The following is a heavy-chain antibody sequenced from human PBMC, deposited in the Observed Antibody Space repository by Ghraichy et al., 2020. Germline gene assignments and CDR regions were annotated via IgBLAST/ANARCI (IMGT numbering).Heavy chain of an antibody. CDR2: IYYSGST. Sequence: SETLSLTCTVSGGSISSISSSSYFWGWIRQPPGKGLEWIGSIYYSGSTYYIPSLKSRVTISVDTSKNQFSLKLSSVTAADTAVYYCARQRGYSAYDTFDYWGQGTLVTVSS. CDR1: GGSISSISSSSYF. D-gene: IGHD5-12*01. J-gene: IGHJ4*02. CDR3: ARQRGYSAYDTFDY. V-gene: IGHV4-39*01.